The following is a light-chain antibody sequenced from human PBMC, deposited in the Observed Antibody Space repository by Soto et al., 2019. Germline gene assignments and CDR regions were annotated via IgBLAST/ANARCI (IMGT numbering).Light chain of an antibody. J-gene: IGKJ4*01. Sequence: EIVLTQSTATLSVSPGERATLSCRASQSVGNNFAWYQQKPGQAPRLLLFATSTRATGVPARFSGSGSGTEFTLTISSLQSEEFAVYYCQQYGDWPLTFGGGAKVEIE. CDR2: ATS. CDR3: QQYGDWPLT. V-gene: IGKV3-15*01. CDR1: QSVGNN.